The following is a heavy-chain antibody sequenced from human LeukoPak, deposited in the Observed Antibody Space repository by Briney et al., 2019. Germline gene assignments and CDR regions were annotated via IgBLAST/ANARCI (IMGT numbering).Heavy chain of an antibody. CDR1: GFTFSSFG. J-gene: IGHJ3*02. CDR2: IWYDGNSK. Sequence: GGSLILSCAASGFTFSSFGLHWVRQAPGKGLEWVAVIWYDGNSKYYADSVKGRFTTSRDNSKNTLNLQMNSLRAEDTAVYYCARDISSSLDAFDIWGQGTMVTVSS. CDR3: ARDISSSLDAFDI. V-gene: IGHV3-33*01. D-gene: IGHD6-13*01.